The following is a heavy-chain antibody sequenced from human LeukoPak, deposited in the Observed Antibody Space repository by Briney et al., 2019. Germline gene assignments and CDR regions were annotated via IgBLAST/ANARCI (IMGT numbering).Heavy chain of an antibody. J-gene: IGHJ6*02. D-gene: IGHD3-22*01. Sequence: RASVKVSCKASGGTFSSYAVSWVRQAPGQGLEWMGGIIPIFGTANYAQKFQGRVTITTDESTSTAYMELSSLRSEDTAVYYCARPLSSGYYGYYYGMDVWGQGTTVTVSS. V-gene: IGHV1-69*05. CDR1: GGTFSSYA. CDR2: IIPIFGTA. CDR3: ARPLSSGYYGYYYGMDV.